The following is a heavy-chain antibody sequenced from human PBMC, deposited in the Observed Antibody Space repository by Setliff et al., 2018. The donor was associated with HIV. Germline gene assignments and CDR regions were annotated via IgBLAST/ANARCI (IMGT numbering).Heavy chain of an antibody. D-gene: IGHD2-15*01. Sequence: GASVKVSCKASGYTFISYGISWVRQAPGQGLEWMGGIIPIFGTPKYAQKFQGRVTITADESTSTAYMELSSLTSEDTAVYYCAREYCSGGSCPHDAFDIWGQGTMVTVSS. V-gene: IGHV1-69*13. CDR1: GYTFISYG. CDR2: IIPIFGTP. CDR3: AREYCSGGSCPHDAFDI. J-gene: IGHJ3*02.